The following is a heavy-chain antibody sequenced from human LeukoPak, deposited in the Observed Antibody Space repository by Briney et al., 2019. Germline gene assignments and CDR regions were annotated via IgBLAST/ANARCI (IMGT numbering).Heavy chain of an antibody. CDR1: GGSISSGDYY. CDR2: IYYSGST. CDR3: AISKEDYYDSSGRNDAFDT. J-gene: IGHJ3*02. V-gene: IGHV4-31*03. D-gene: IGHD3-22*01. Sequence: PSETLSLTCTVSGGSISSGDYYWSWIRQPPGKGLEWIGYIYYSGSTYYNPSLKSRVTISVDTSKNQFSLKLSSVTAADTAVYYCAISKEDYYDSSGRNDAFDTWGQGTMVTVSS.